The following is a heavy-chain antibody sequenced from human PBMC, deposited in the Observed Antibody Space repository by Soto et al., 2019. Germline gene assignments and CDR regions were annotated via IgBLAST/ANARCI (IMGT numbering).Heavy chain of an antibody. D-gene: IGHD2-21*01. CDR3: AKDGYSESSIMGFDY. CDR1: GFTFSSYA. V-gene: IGHV3-23*01. Sequence: GGSLRLSCAASGFTFSSYAMSWVRQAPGKGLEWVSAISGSGGSTYYADSVKGRFTISRDNSKNTLYLQMNSLRAEDTAVYYCAKDGYSESSIMGFDYWGQGTLVTVSS. CDR2: ISGSGGST. J-gene: IGHJ4*02.